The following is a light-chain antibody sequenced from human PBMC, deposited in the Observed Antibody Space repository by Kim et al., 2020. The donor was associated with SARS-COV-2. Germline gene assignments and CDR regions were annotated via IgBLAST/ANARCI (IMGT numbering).Light chain of an antibody. J-gene: IGKJ1*01. Sequence: DIQLTQSPSSLSASIGDRVTITCRASQSVTKYLNWYQQKLGKAPKLLIFDASSLKDGVPSRFTGSGSGTDFTLTISRLQPEDFGTYYCQQSSNLPPTFGQGTKLEI. CDR1: QSVTKY. CDR2: DAS. V-gene: IGKV1-39*01. CDR3: QQSSNLPPT.